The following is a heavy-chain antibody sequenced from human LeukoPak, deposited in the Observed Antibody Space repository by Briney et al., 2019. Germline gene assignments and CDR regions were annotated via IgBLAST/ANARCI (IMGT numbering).Heavy chain of an antibody. CDR1: GGSISSGGYS. D-gene: IGHD3-22*01. CDR3: ARTAGSGYYPIDY. Sequence: SETLSLTCAVSGGSISSGGYSWSWTRQPPGKGLEWIGYIYHSGSTYYNPPLKSRVTISVDRSKNQFSLKLSSVTAADTAVYYCARTAGSGYYPIDYWGQGTLVTVSS. V-gene: IGHV4-30-2*01. CDR2: IYHSGST. J-gene: IGHJ4*02.